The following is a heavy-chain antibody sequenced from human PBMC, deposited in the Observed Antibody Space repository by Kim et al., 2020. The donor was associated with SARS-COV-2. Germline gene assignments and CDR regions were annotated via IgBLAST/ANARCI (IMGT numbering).Heavy chain of an antibody. CDR1: GGSISSYY. Sequence: SETLSLTCTVSGGSISSYYWSWIGQPAGKGLEWIGRIYTSGSTNYNPPLKSRVTMSVDTSKNQFSLKLSSVTAADTAVYYCARERYNWNYDSHFDYWGQGTLVPVSS. CDR2: IYTSGST. D-gene: IGHD1-7*01. V-gene: IGHV4-4*07. J-gene: IGHJ4*02. CDR3: ARERYNWNYDSHFDY.